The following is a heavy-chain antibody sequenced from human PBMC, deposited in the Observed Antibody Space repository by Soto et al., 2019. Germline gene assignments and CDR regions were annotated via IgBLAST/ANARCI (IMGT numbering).Heavy chain of an antibody. CDR1: GYTFTSYY. CDR2: INPSGGST. V-gene: IGHV1-46*01. CDR3: ARAPEANYDSSAYYVY. D-gene: IGHD3-22*01. Sequence: ASVKVSCKASGYTFTSYYMHWVRQAPGQGLEWMGIINPSGGSTSYAQKFQGRVTMTRDTSTSTVYMELSSLRSEDTAVYYCARAPEANYDSSAYYVYWGQGTLVTVSS. J-gene: IGHJ4*02.